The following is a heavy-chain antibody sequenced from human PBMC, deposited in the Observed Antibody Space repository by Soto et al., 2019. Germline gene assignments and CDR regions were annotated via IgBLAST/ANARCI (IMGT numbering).Heavy chain of an antibody. V-gene: IGHV4-59*08. CDR3: ARRYGYSFDD. Sequence: PSETLSLTCTVSGGSISSYYWSWIRQPPGKGLEWIGYIYYSGSTNYNPSLKSRVTISVDTSKNQFSLKLSSVTAADTAVYDCARRYGYSFDDWGQGTRVTVAS. J-gene: IGHJ4*02. D-gene: IGHD1-1*01. CDR1: GGSISSYY. CDR2: IYYSGST.